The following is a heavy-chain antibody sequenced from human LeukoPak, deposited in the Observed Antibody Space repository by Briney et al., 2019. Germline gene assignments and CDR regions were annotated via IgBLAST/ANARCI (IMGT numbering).Heavy chain of an antibody. V-gene: IGHV4-39*01. D-gene: IGHD6-25*01. CDR3: ARLDGYPPIYYFDY. CDR2: IYYSGST. J-gene: IGHJ4*02. CDR1: GFTFSSYSMN. Sequence: GSLRLSCAASGFTFSSYSMNWVRQAPGKGLEWIGSIYYSGSTYYNPSLKSRVTISVDTSKNQFSLKLSSVTAADTAVYYCARLDGYPPIYYFDYWGQGTLVTVSS.